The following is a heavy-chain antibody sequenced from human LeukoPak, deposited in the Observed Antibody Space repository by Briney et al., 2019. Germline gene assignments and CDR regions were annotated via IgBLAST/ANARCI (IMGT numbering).Heavy chain of an antibody. D-gene: IGHD3-10*01. CDR1: GGSISSSSYY. J-gene: IGHJ5*02. V-gene: IGHV4-39*07. CDR2: IYYSGTT. Sequence: SSETLSLTCTVSGGSISSSSYYWGWIRQPPGKGLEWIGSIYYSGTTYYNPSLKSRVTISVDTSKNQFSLKLSSVTAADTAVYYCARKRVPPATGAANWFDPWGQGTLVTVSS. CDR3: ARKRVPPATGAANWFDP.